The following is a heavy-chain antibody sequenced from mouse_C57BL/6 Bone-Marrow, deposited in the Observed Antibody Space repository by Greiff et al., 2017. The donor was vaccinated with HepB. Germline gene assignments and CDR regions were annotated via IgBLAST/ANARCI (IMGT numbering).Heavy chain of an antibody. CDR2: ISSGSSTI. V-gene: IGHV5-17*01. Sequence: EVQGVESGGGLVKPGGSLKLSCAASGFTFSDYGTHWVRQAPEKGLEWVAYISSGSSTIYYADTVKGRFTISRDNAKNTLFLQMTSLRSEDTAMYYCAERDFDVWGTGTTVTVSS. J-gene: IGHJ1*03. CDR1: GFTFSDYG. CDR3: AERDFDV.